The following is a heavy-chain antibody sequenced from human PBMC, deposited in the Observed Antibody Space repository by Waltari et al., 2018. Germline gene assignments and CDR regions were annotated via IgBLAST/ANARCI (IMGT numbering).Heavy chain of an antibody. CDR1: GYTFTSYD. CDR2: MNPNSGNT. D-gene: IGHD2-2*01. CDR3: ARSDQRRYYYYYMDV. Sequence: QVQLVQSGAEVTNPGASVKVSCKASGYTFTSYDINWLRQATGQGLEWMGWMNPNSGNTGYAQKFQGRVTITRNTSISTAYMELSSLRSEHTTVYYCARSDQRRYYYYYMDVWGKGTTVTISS. V-gene: IGHV1-8*03. J-gene: IGHJ6*03.